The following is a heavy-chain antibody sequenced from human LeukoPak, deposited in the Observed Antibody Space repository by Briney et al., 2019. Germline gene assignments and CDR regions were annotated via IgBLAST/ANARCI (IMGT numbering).Heavy chain of an antibody. V-gene: IGHV4-59*01. Sequence: SETLSLTCTVSGGSISSYYWSWIRQPPGKGLEWIGYIYYSGSTNYNPSLKSRVTISVDTSKNQFSLKLSSVTAADTAVYYCARVPHRLRAYHASDIWGQGTMVTVSS. CDR2: IYYSGST. CDR3: ARVPHRLRAYHASDI. D-gene: IGHD4-17*01. J-gene: IGHJ3*02. CDR1: GGSISSYY.